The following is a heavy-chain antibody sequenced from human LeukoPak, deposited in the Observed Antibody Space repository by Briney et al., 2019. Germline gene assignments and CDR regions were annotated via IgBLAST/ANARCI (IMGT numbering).Heavy chain of an antibody. CDR3: ARDRYYYGSGIGWFDP. V-gene: IGHV4-59*01. D-gene: IGHD3-10*01. Sequence: GSLRLSCAASGFTFSSYAMSWVRQAPGKGLEWIGYIYYSGSTNYNPSLKSRVTISVDTSKNQFSLKLSSVTAADTAVYYCARDRYYYGSGIGWFDPWGQGTLVTVSS. J-gene: IGHJ5*02. CDR2: IYYSGST. CDR1: GFTFSSYA.